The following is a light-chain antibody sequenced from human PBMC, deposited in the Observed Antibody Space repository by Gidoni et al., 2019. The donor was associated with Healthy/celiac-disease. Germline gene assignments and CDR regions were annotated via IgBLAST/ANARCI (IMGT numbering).Light chain of an antibody. CDR2: GAS. CDR3: QQYGSSPYT. V-gene: IGKV3-20*01. J-gene: IGKJ2*01. CDR1: QSVSSSY. Sequence: IFLPHSPGTLSLSPGERATLSCRASQSVSSSYLAWYQQKPGQAPRLLIYGASSRATGIPDRFSGSGSGTDFTLTISRLEPEDFAVYYCQQYGSSPYTFGQGTKLEIK.